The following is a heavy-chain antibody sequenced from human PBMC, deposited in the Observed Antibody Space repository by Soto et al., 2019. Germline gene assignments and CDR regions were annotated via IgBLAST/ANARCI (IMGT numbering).Heavy chain of an antibody. V-gene: IGHV4-30-2*05. CDR2: IYHSGST. D-gene: IGHD3-22*01. J-gene: IGHJ4*02. CDR1: GGSISSGGYS. CDR3: ARVQRSYYYDSSGETGLDY. Sequence: SETLSLTCAVSGGSISSGGYSWSWIRQPPGKGLEWIGYIYHSGSTYYNPSLKSRVTISVDTSKNQFSLKLSSVTAADTAVYYCARVQRSYYYDSSGETGLDYRGQGTPVTVSS.